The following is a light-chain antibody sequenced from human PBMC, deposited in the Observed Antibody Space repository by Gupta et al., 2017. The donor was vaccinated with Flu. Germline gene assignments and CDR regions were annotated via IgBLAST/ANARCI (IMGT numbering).Light chain of an antibody. CDR2: WAS. V-gene: IGKV4-1*01. CDR1: QSLLSNNKNF. Sequence: DIVLAQSPDPLAVSLGERATINCKSSQSLLSNNKNFLAWLQQKPGQPPKLLISWASTRESGVPDRFSGSGSGTDFTLTISRLQAEDVALYYCQQHYNAPETFGQGTKVEIK. J-gene: IGKJ1*01. CDR3: QQHYNAPET.